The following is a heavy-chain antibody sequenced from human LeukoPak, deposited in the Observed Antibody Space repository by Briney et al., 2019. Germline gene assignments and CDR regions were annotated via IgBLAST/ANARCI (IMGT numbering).Heavy chain of an antibody. V-gene: IGHV4-39*07. CDR2: IYYSGST. J-gene: IGHJ4*02. CDR1: GGSISSSSYY. Sequence: PSETLSLTCTVSGGSISSSSYYWGWLRLPPGKGLEWPGSIYYSGSTYYNPSLKSRITISVDTSKSQFSLKLSSVTAADTAVYYCARAGYSYGSFDYWGQGTLVTVSS. D-gene: IGHD5-18*01. CDR3: ARAGYSYGSFDY.